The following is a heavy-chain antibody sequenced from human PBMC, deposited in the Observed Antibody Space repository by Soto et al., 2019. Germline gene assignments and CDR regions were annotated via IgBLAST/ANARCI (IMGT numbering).Heavy chain of an antibody. D-gene: IGHD2-15*01. V-gene: IGHV3-48*01. CDR1: GFTFSSYS. CDR2: ISSSSSTI. CDR3: ARGGSTRMDV. Sequence: GGSLRLSCAASGFTFSSYSMNWVRQAPGKGLEWVSYISSSSSTIYYADSVKGRFTISRDNAKNSLYLQMNSLRAEDTAVYYCARGGSTRMDVWGQGTTVTVSS. J-gene: IGHJ6*02.